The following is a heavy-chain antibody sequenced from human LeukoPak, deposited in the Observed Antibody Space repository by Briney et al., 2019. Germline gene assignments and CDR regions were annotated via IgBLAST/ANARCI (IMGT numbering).Heavy chain of an antibody. V-gene: IGHV3-15*01. CDR1: GFSFSNVW. CDR2: IKSKTDGGTI. CDR3: ARLWGGWYRSAFGY. Sequence: PGGSLRLSCAGSGFSFSNVWMSWVRQAPGKGLEWVGRIKSKTDGGTIDYAAPVKGRFTIARDDSKDTLYLQMNSLKTEDTAVYYCARLWGGWYRSAFGYWGQGTLVTVSS. J-gene: IGHJ4*02. D-gene: IGHD6-19*01.